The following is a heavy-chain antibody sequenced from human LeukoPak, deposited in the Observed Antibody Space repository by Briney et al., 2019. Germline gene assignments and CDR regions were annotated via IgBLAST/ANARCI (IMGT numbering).Heavy chain of an antibody. CDR1: GFTFSSYW. Sequence: GGXLRLSCAASGFTFSSYWMHWVRQAPGKGLVWVSRINSDGSSTNYADSVKGRFTISRDNAKNTLYLQMNSLRAEDTAVYYCARPAEYCSSTSCYSGDFDYWGQGTLVTVSS. CDR2: INSDGSST. J-gene: IGHJ4*02. CDR3: ARPAEYCSSTSCYSGDFDY. D-gene: IGHD2-2*01. V-gene: IGHV3-74*01.